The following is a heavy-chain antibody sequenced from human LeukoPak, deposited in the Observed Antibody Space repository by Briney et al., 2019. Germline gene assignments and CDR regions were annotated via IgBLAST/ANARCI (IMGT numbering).Heavy chain of an antibody. CDR1: GFTFSSYA. CDR3: AKDRGIVVVPTLFDY. Sequence: GGSLRLSCAASGFTFSSYAMSWVRQAPGKGLEWVSGISGSGGTTRHADSVKGRFTISRDNSKNTLYLQMNSLRAEDTAVYYCAKDRGIVVVPTLFDYWGQGTLVTVSS. J-gene: IGHJ4*02. CDR2: ISGSGGTT. V-gene: IGHV3-23*01. D-gene: IGHD2-2*01.